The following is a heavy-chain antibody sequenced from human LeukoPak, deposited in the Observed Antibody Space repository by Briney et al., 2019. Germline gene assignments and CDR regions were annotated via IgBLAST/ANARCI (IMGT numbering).Heavy chain of an antibody. J-gene: IGHJ4*02. CDR1: GGSISSYY. V-gene: IGHV4-59*01. CDR3: AREKDSGGFDY. CDR2: IDHSGYT. Sequence: SETLSLTCTVSGGSISSYYWSWIRQPPGKGLQWIGYIDHSGYTNYNRSLKSRVTISVDTSKNQFSLKLSSVTAADTAVYYCAREKDSGGFDYWGQGTLVTVSS. D-gene: IGHD1-26*01.